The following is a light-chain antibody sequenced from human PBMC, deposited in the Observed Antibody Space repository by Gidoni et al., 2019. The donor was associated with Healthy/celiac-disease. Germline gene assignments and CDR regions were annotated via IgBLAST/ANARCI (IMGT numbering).Light chain of an antibody. CDR1: QSVRYSSNNKNS. Sequence: DIVMTHSPDSLAVSLGESATLNCKSSQSVRYSSNNKNSLAWYQQKPGQPPKRLIYCAATREAGVPDRCSGSGSGTDFTLTISSLQAEDVAVDYCQQYYSTPFTFGPGTKVEIK. CDR3: QQYYSTPFT. CDR2: CAA. V-gene: IGKV4-1*01. J-gene: IGKJ3*01.